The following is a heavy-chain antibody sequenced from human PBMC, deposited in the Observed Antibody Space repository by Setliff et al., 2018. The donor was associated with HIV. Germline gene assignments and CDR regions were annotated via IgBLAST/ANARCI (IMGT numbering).Heavy chain of an antibody. CDR3: ATPLSHDSSGREPFDY. Sequence: ASVKVSCKASKYTFTDYYMHWVQQAPGKGLEWMGRVDPEADKTIYAEKFQGRVTMTTATSSDTAYLYLSSLRSEDTAVYYCATPLSHDSSGREPFDYWGQGTLVTVSS. V-gene: IGHV1-69-2*01. CDR1: KYTFTDYY. J-gene: IGHJ4*02. D-gene: IGHD3-22*01. CDR2: VDPEADKT.